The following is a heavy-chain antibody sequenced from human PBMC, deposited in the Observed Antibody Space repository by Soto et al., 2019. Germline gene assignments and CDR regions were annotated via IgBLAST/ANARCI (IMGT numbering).Heavy chain of an antibody. V-gene: IGHV4-34*01. D-gene: IGHD5-12*01. CDR3: AGSPVATIYGGCFDY. CDR2: INHSGST. J-gene: IGHJ4*02. CDR1: GGSFSGYY. Sequence: PSETLSLTCAVYGGSFSGYYWSWIRQPPGKGLEWIGEINHSGSTNYNPSLKSRVTISVDTSKNQFSLKLSSVTAADTAVYYCAGSPVATIYGGCFDYWGQGTLVTVSS.